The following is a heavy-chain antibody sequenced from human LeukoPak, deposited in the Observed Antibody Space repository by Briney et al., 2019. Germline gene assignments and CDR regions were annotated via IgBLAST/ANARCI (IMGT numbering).Heavy chain of an antibody. V-gene: IGHV3-23*01. CDR3: ARGARPYYYDSSEHSFDY. CDR2: ISGSGGST. CDR1: GFTFSSSA. Sequence: GGSLRLSCEASGFTFSSSAMSWVRQAPGKGLEWVSTISGSGGSTYYADSVKGRFTISRDNSKNTLYLQMNSLRAEDTAVYYCARGARPYYYDSSEHSFDYWGQGTLVTVSS. D-gene: IGHD3-22*01. J-gene: IGHJ4*02.